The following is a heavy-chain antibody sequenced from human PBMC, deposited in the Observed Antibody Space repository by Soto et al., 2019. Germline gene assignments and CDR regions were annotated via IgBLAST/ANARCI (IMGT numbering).Heavy chain of an antibody. CDR3: ARVSCSGGSCPNWFDP. V-gene: IGHV1-69*13. CDR2: IIPIFGTA. D-gene: IGHD2-15*01. J-gene: IGHJ5*02. Sequence: SVKVSCKASGGTFSSYAISWVRQAPGQGLEWMGGIIPIFGTANYAQKFQGRVTITADESTSTAYIELSSLRSEDTAVYYCARVSCSGGSCPNWFDPWGQGTLVTVSS. CDR1: GGTFSSYA.